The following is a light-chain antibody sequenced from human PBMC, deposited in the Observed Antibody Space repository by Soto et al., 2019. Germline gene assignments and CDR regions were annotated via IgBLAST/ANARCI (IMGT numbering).Light chain of an antibody. CDR1: NSDVGGYDY. CDR3: CSYAGNPYV. V-gene: IGLV2-11*01. Sequence: QSALTQPRSVSGSPGQSVTISCTGGNSDVGGYDYVSWYQQHPGKAPKLMIFDVNKRPSGVPDRFSGSKSGNTASLTISRLQPEDEADYYCCSYAGNPYVFGTGTKVTVL. J-gene: IGLJ1*01. CDR2: DVN.